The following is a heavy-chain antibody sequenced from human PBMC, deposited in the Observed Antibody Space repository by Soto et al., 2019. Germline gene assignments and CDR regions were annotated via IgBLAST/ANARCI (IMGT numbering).Heavy chain of an antibody. D-gene: IGHD6-6*01. V-gene: IGHV4-30-2*01. CDR1: GGSISSGGYS. CDR3: ARGGRGSSSSAVLY. CDR2: IYHSGST. J-gene: IGHJ4*02. Sequence: QLQLQESGSGLVKPSQTLSLTCAVSGGSISSGGYSWSWIRQPPGKGLEWIGYIYHSGSTYYNPSLKSRVTIAVDRSKNQFSLKLSSVTAADTAVYYCARGGRGSSSSAVLYWGQGTLVTVSS.